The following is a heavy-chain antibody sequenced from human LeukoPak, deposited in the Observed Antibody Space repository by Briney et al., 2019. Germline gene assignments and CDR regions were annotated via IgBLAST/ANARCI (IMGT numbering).Heavy chain of an antibody. CDR2: INPNSGGT. CDR3: AISYYDFWSGYSRLLDY. CDR1: GYTFTGFY. D-gene: IGHD3-3*01. V-gene: IGHV1-2*02. Sequence: ASVKVSCKASGYTFTGFYIHWVRQAPGQGLEWMGWINPNSGGTKYAQRFQGRVTMTRDTSISTAYMELSSLRSEDTAVYYCAISYYDFWSGYSRLLDYWGQGTLVTVSS. J-gene: IGHJ4*02.